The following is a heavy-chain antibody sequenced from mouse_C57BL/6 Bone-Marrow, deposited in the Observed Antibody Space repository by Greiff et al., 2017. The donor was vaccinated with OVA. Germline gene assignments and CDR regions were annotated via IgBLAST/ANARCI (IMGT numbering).Heavy chain of an antibody. V-gene: IGHV1-55*01. Sequence: QVQLKQSGAELVKPGASVKMSCKASGYTFTSYWITWVKQRPGQGLEWIGDIYPGSGSTNYNEKFKSKATLTVDTSSSTAYMQLSSLTSEDSAVYYCARGWGWYFDVWGTGTTVTVSS. CDR2: IYPGSGST. CDR3: ARGWGWYFDV. CDR1: GYTFTSYW. D-gene: IGHD1-1*02. J-gene: IGHJ1*03.